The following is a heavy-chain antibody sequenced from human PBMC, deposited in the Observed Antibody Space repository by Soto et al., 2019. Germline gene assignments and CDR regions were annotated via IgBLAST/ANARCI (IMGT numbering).Heavy chain of an antibody. Sequence: GSLRLSCAASGFTFSNYAMHWVRQAPGKGLEWVALISYDGSNKYYADSVKGRFTISRDNSKSTLYLQMNSLRAEDTAVYYCAKDHGSSSSLDYWGQGTLVTVSS. J-gene: IGHJ4*02. CDR1: GFTFSNYA. CDR2: ISYDGSNK. V-gene: IGHV3-30-3*01. CDR3: AKDHGSSSSLDY. D-gene: IGHD6-6*01.